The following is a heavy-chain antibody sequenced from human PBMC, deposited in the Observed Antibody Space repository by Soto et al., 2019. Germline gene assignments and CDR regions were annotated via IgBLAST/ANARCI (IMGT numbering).Heavy chain of an antibody. Sequence: GGSLRLSCAASGFTFSSYSMNWVRQAPGKGLEWVSSISSSSSYIYYADSVKGRFPISRDNAKNSLYLQMNSLRAEDTAVYYCPRDLYCSSSSSYGGMDVWGQGTTVTVSS. J-gene: IGHJ6*02. CDR3: PRDLYCSSSSSYGGMDV. V-gene: IGHV3-21*01. CDR1: GFTFSSYS. CDR2: ISSSSSYI. D-gene: IGHD2-2*01.